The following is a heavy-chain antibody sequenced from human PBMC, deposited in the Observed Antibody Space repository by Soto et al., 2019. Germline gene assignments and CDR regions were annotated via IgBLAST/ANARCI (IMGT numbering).Heavy chain of an antibody. CDR2: IYWNDDK. CDR3: AHLTHEHYYDSSGYYYSLRSVNRYFDY. Sequence: QITLKESGPTLVKPTQTLTLTCTFSGFSLSTSGVGVGWIRQPPGKALEWLALIYWNDDKRYSPSLKSRLTTTKDTSKNQVVLTMTNMDPVDTATYYCAHLTHEHYYDSSGYYYSLRSVNRYFDYWGQGTLVTVSS. CDR1: GFSLSTSGVG. J-gene: IGHJ4*02. D-gene: IGHD3-22*01. V-gene: IGHV2-5*01.